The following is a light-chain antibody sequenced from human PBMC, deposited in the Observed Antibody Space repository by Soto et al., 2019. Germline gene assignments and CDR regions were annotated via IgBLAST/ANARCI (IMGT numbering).Light chain of an antibody. Sequence: QSELNQPPSASGTPGQRVTISCSRSSSNIGSNYVYWYQQLPGTAPKPLIYRNNQRPSGVPDRFSGSKSGTSASLAISGLGSEVCVDNYGAAGIYSRSGNVFVPGTKV. CDR3: AAGIYSRSGNV. V-gene: IGLV1-47*01. J-gene: IGLJ1*01. CDR1: SSNIGSNY. CDR2: RNN.